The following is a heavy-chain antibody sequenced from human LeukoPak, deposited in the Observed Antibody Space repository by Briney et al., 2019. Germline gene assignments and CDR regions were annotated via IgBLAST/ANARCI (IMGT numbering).Heavy chain of an antibody. V-gene: IGHV4-39*01. J-gene: IGHJ4*02. D-gene: IGHD3-9*01. CDR3: ARVIRTTGYYSNPKSGSFDF. CDR2: IYSSGST. Sequence: SETLSLTCAVSGGSISSSHHYWGWIRQPPGKGLGWIGSIYSSGSTYYNPSLRTRVTISVDTSKNQFSLKLSSVTAADTAVYYCARVIRTTGYYSNPKSGSFDFWGQGTLVTVSS. CDR1: GGSISSSHHY.